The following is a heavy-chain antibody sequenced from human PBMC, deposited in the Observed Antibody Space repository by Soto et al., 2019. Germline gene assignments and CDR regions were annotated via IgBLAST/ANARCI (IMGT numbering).Heavy chain of an antibody. CDR2: IKHSGST. J-gene: IGHJ3*02. CDR3: ARGRRGSAYSSSWGSFDI. V-gene: IGHV4-34*01. Sequence: SETLSLTCAAYGGSFCGYYWSWIRQPPGKGLEWIGEIKHSGSTNYNPSLNRRVTISVDTSNNQFSLKLSSVTAADTAVYYCARGRRGSAYSSSWGSFDIWSQGTMVAVSS. CDR1: GGSFCGYY. D-gene: IGHD6-6*01.